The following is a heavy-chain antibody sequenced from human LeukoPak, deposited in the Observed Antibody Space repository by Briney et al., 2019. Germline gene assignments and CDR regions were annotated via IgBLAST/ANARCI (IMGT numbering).Heavy chain of an antibody. J-gene: IGHJ6*02. V-gene: IGHV3-30*03. Sequence: GRSLRLSCAASGFTFSSYGMHWVRQAPGKGLEWVAVISYDGSNKYYADSVKGRFTISRDNAKNSLYLQMNSLRAEDTAVYYCARDALYSGYDTINYYYYYGMDVWGQGTTVTVSS. CDR3: ARDALYSGYDTINYYYYYGMDV. CDR1: GFTFSSYG. D-gene: IGHD5-12*01. CDR2: ISYDGSNK.